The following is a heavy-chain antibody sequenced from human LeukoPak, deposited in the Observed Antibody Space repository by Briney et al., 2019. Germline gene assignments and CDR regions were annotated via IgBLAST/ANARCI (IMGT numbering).Heavy chain of an antibody. CDR3: VRDPSYGSSWYYYMDV. CDR2: ISSSSFKI. D-gene: IGHD6-13*01. Sequence: GGSLRLSCAASGFTFSSYAMSWVRQAPGKGLEWVSYISSSSFKIGYADSVKGRFTISRDNSKNSLYLQMDSLRVEDTAVYYCVRDPSYGSSWYYYMDVWGKGTTVTVSS. CDR1: GFTFSSYA. J-gene: IGHJ6*03. V-gene: IGHV3-48*04.